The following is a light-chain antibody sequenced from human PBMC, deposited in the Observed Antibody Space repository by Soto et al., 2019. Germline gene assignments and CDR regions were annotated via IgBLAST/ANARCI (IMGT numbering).Light chain of an antibody. J-gene: IGKJ5*01. V-gene: IGKV3-20*01. Sequence: ESVLTQSPGTLSLSPGERATLSCRASQSVSSSYLAWYQQKPGQAPRLLIYGASSRATGIPDRSSGSGSGTDFTLTISRLAPEDFAVYSCQQYGSSPLTSGQGTRLEIK. CDR1: QSVSSSY. CDR3: QQYGSSPLT. CDR2: GAS.